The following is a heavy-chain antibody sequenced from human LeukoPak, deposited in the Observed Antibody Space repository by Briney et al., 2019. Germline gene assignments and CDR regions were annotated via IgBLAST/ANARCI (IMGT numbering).Heavy chain of an antibody. J-gene: IGHJ5*02. CDR3: AREASGWFDP. D-gene: IGHD3-10*01. CDR2: IKQDGSEK. Sequence: GGSLRLSCAASGFIFSNYWMSWVRQAPGKGLEWVANIKQDGSEKYYVDSVEGRFTISRDNAKNSLYLQMNSLRAEDTAIYYCAREASGWFDPWGQGTLVTVSS. V-gene: IGHV3-7*01. CDR1: GFIFSNYW.